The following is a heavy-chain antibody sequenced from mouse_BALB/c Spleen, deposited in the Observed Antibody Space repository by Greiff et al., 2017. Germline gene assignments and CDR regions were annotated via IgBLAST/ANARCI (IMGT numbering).Heavy chain of an antibody. J-gene: IGHJ4*01. Sequence: EVKLQESGAELVRPGALVKLSCKASGFNIKDYYMHWVKQRPEQGLEWIGWIDPENGNTIYDPKFQGKASITADTSSNTAYLQLSSLTSEDTAVYYCARDYDRGYAMDYWGQGTAVTVSS. CDR2: IDPENGNT. D-gene: IGHD2-4*01. V-gene: IGHV14-1*02. CDR1: GFNIKDYY. CDR3: ARDYDRGYAMDY.